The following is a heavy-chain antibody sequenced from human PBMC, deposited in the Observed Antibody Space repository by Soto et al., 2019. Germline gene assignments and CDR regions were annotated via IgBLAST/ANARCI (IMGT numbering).Heavy chain of an antibody. Sequence: SETLSLTCTVSGGSISSSSYYWCWIRHPPGKGLEWIGSIYYSGSTYYNPSLKSRVTISVDTSKNQFSLKLSSVTAADTAVYYCARQAGLAVAGPPDYWGQGTLVTVSS. CDR1: GGSISSSSYY. J-gene: IGHJ4*02. CDR3: ARQAGLAVAGPPDY. CDR2: IYYSGST. V-gene: IGHV4-39*01. D-gene: IGHD6-19*01.